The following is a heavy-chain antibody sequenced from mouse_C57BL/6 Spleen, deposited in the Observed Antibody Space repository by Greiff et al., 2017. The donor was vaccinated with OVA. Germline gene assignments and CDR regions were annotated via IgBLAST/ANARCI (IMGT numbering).Heavy chain of an antibody. CDR3: ARPDYGTAWFAY. J-gene: IGHJ3*01. D-gene: IGHD1-1*01. CDR2: ISSGSSTI. Sequence: EVMLVESGGGLVKPGGSLKLSCAASGFTFSDYGMHWVRQAPEKGLEWVAYISSGSSTIYYADKVKGRFTISRDNAKNTLFLQMTSLRSEDTAMYYCARPDYGTAWFAYWGQGTLVTVSA. V-gene: IGHV5-17*01. CDR1: GFTFSDYG.